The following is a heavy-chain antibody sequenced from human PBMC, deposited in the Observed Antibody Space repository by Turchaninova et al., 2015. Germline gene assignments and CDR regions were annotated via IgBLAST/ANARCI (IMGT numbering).Heavy chain of an antibody. V-gene: IGHV4-31*03. CDR2: TANSGIP. Sequence: QVQLQESGPGPLTSSQTLLPSCTSRGESTNNIDHYWTWKRQGPGKALEWHRNTANSGIPAYNPSLKSRLSISLDKSENQFALKRTSVTAADTAVYYCATDQTDYGSGKGGLDVWGQGTTVTVSS. J-gene: IGHJ6*02. CDR1: GESTNNIDHY. D-gene: IGHD3-10*01. CDR3: ATDQTDYGSGKGGLDV.